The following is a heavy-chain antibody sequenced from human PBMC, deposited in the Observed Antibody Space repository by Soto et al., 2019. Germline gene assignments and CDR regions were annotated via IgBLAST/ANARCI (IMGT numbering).Heavy chain of an antibody. CDR1: YVPIIDICF. CDR2: IYFGGNT. V-gene: IGHV4-39*01. CDR3: ATTIYSGGWSRDN. J-gene: IGHJ4*02. D-gene: IGHD6-19*01. Sequence: LRFAVSYVPIIDICFGGLIRMPPGRGLEEVGRIYFGGNTCYNQSLKSRVTISADLSKNQFSLELHSVPSVDTVVYYSATTIYSGGWSRDNWGKGTLVTVFS.